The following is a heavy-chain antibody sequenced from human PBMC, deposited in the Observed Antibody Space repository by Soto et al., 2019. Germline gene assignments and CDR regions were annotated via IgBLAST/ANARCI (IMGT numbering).Heavy chain of an antibody. D-gene: IGHD5-18*01. CDR2: IYYSCST. V-gene: IGHV4-31*03. CDR3: AGDSGYSYGYRFYDFDY. J-gene: IGHJ4*02. Sequence: QVQLQESGPGLVKPSQTLSLTCTVSGGSISSGGYYWIWIRQHPGKGLEWLGYIYYSCSTYYNPSLKSGVTISVDTSKNQYSLKLRSVTAADTAVYDCAGDSGYSYGYRFYDFDYWGQGTLVTVSS. CDR1: GGSISSGGYY.